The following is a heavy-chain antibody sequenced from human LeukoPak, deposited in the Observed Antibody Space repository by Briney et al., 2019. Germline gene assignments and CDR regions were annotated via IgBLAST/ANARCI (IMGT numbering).Heavy chain of an antibody. D-gene: IGHD1-26*01. CDR1: GGSISSSSYY. CDR2: IYYSGST. Sequence: SETLSLTCTVSGGSISSSSYYWGWIRQPPGKGLEWIGSIYYSGSTYYNPSLKSRVTISVDTSKNQFSLKLSSVTAADTAVYYCARVAVGATEFDYWGQGTLVTVSS. J-gene: IGHJ4*02. CDR3: ARVAVGATEFDY. V-gene: IGHV4-39*07.